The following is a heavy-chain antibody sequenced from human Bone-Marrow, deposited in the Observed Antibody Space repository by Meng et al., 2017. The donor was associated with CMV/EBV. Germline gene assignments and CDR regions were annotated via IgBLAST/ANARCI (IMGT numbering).Heavy chain of an antibody. J-gene: IGHJ5*02. Sequence: ESLKISCTVSGGSISSYYWSWIRQPPGKGLEWIGYIYYSGSTNYNPSLKSRVTISVDTSKNQFSLKLSSVTAADTAVYYCARAPSGPWGQGTLVTVSS. CDR3: ARAPSGP. CDR2: IYYSGST. V-gene: IGHV4-59*01. CDR1: GGSISSYY.